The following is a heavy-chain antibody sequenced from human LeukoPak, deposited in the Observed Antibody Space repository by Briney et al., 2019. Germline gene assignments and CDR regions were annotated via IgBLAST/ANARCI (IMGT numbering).Heavy chain of an antibody. CDR3: ARPGGIAVAGLDFDY. J-gene: IGHJ4*02. CDR2: ISSSSSYT. V-gene: IGHV3-11*03. Sequence: GGSLRLSCAASGFTFSDYYMSWIRQAPGKGLEGVSYISSSSSYTNYADSVKGRFTISRDNAKISLYLQMNSLSAEDTAVYYCARPGGIAVAGLDFDYWGQGTLVTVSS. D-gene: IGHD6-19*01. CDR1: GFTFSDYY.